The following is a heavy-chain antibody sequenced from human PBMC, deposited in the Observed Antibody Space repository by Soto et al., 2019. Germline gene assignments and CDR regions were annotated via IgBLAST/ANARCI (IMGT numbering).Heavy chain of an antibody. CDR3: TRVRLGSSRSSDY. V-gene: IGHV3-72*01. Sequence: EVQLVESGGGLVQPEGSLRLSCAASGFTFSDHYMDWVRQAPGKGLEWVGRIKNKANSYTTEYAAPVKGRVIISRDDSKNSVFLQMNRLKTDDTAVYYWTRVRLGSSRSSDYWRQGILVTVSS. J-gene: IGHJ4*02. CDR2: IKNKANSYTT. D-gene: IGHD6-19*01. CDR1: GFTFSDHY.